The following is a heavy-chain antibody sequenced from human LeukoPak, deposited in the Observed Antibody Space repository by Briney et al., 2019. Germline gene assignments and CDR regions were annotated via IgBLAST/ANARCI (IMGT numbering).Heavy chain of an antibody. CDR3: ADFYYGSGTDPSSVTY. V-gene: IGHV3-30*02. CDR2: IRYDGSNK. CDR1: GFTFSSYA. D-gene: IGHD3-10*01. J-gene: IGHJ4*02. Sequence: GGSLRLSCVASGFTFSSYAINWVRQAPGKGLEWVAFIRYDGSNKYYADSVKGRFTISRDNSKNTLYLQMSSLRSEDTAMYYCADFYYGSGTDPSSVTYWGQGTLVTVSS.